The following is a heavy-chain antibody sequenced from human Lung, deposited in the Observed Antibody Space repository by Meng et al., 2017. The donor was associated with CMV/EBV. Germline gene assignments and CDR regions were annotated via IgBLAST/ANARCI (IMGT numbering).Heavy chain of an antibody. CDR2: IRDVGSNT. CDR1: GFTLSSYG. D-gene: IGHD5-12*01. Sequence: GGSXRPXWVLPGFTLSSYGMHCVRQAPGKGLEWVAFIRDVGSNTCYADSVRGRFTISRDNSKNTLYLQMNSQRAEDTAVYYCAYRYSGYEDVWYFDYWGQGTLVTVSS. J-gene: IGHJ4*02. V-gene: IGHV3-30*02. CDR3: AYRYSGYEDVWYFDY.